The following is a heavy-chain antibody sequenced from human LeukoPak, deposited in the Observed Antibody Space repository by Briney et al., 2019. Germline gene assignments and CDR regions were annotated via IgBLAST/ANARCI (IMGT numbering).Heavy chain of an antibody. CDR3: AALEGDYGGNGDY. Sequence: GASVKVSCKASGGTFSSYGISWVRQAPGQGLEWMGGIIPMFRTTDYAQKFQGRVTITTDESTTTVYMELSSLRSDDTAVYYCAALEGDYGGNGDYWGQGTLVTVSS. D-gene: IGHD4-23*01. CDR2: IIPMFRTT. V-gene: IGHV1-69*05. J-gene: IGHJ4*02. CDR1: GGTFSSYG.